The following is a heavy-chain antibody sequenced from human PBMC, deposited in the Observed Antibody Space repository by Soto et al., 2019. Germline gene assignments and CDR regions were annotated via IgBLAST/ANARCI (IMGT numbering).Heavy chain of an antibody. CDR3: ARGPRYCSSTTCFSGVTWFDP. D-gene: IGHD2-2*01. CDR1: GYTFTSYG. Sequence: ASVKVSCKASGYTFTSYGISWVRQAPGQGLEWMGWISSYNGNTNYAQKVQGRVTMTTDKSTSTTYMELRSLRSDDTAVYYCARGPRYCSSTTCFSGVTWFDPWGQGTLVTVSS. V-gene: IGHV1-18*04. CDR2: ISSYNGNT. J-gene: IGHJ5*02.